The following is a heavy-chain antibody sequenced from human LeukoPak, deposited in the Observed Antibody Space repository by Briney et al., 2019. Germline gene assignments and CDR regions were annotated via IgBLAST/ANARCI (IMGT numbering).Heavy chain of an antibody. Sequence: GSSLPISSQASGYDFDTYWIGWWRQLPGKGLEYMGIFYPGDSDTRYSPSFQGQVTISFDKSIRIASLHWTSLNASDTAMYYCARAPTSVSNPYFFDSWGQGTLVTVSS. CDR3: ARAPTSVSNPYFFDS. J-gene: IGHJ4*02. CDR1: GYDFDTYW. CDR2: FYPGDSDT. D-gene: IGHD4-17*01. V-gene: IGHV5-51*01.